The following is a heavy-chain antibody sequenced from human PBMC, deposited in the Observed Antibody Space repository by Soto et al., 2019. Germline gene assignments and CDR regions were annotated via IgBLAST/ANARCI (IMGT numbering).Heavy chain of an antibody. Sequence: QLQLQESGSALVKPSQTLSLTCAVSGGSISSGGYSWSWIRQPPGKGLEWIGYIYHSGSTYYNPSLKSRVTISVDRSKNQFSLKLSSVTAADTAVYYCASAGGLGAVAADYWGQGTLVTVSS. CDR2: IYHSGST. CDR1: GGSISSGGYS. J-gene: IGHJ4*02. V-gene: IGHV4-30-2*01. CDR3: ASAGGLGAVAADY. D-gene: IGHD6-19*01.